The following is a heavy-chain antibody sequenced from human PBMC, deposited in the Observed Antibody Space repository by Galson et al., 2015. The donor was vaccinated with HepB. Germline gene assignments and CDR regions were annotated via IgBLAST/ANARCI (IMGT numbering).Heavy chain of an antibody. CDR2: MRSLAYGGTT. D-gene: IGHD4-11*01. Sequence: SLRLSCAGSGFIFNDDALSWFRQSPGKGLEWVGFMRSLAYGGTTQYAASVKGRFTISRDDSQSTSYLQMNSLRTEDTAIYYCARARIYSNRGYYSDYWGQGTLVTVSS. J-gene: IGHJ4*02. CDR3: ARARIYSNRGYYSDY. CDR1: GFIFNDDA. V-gene: IGHV3-49*03.